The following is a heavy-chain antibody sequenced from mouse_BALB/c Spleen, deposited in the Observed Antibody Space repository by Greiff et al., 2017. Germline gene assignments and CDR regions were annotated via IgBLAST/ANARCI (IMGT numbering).Heavy chain of an antibody. CDR2: INSNGGST. CDR3: ARGYDAWFAY. J-gene: IGHJ3*01. CDR1: GFTFSSYG. V-gene: IGHV5-6-3*01. D-gene: IGHD2-14*01. Sequence: EVHLVESGGGLVQPGGSLKLSCAASGFTFSSYGMSWVRQTPDKRLELVATINSNGGSTYYPDSVKGRFTISRDNAKNTLYLQMSSLKSEDTAMYYCARGYDAWFAYWGQGTLVTVSA.